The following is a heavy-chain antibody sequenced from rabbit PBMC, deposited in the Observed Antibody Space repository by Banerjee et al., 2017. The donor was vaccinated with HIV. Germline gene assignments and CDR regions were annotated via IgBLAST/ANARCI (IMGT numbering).Heavy chain of an antibody. CDR2: IYVGSSGST. D-gene: IGHD8-1*01. V-gene: IGHV1S45*01. CDR1: GFDLSTYYY. J-gene: IGHJ4*01. Sequence: QEQLKETGGGLVQPGGSLTLTCTASGFDLSTYYYMCWVRQAPGKGLEWIACIYVGSSGSTYYASWAKGRFTISKTSSTTVTIQMTSLTAEDTATYFCASDYAGSSYYDLWGPGTLVTV. CDR3: ASDYAGSSYYDL.